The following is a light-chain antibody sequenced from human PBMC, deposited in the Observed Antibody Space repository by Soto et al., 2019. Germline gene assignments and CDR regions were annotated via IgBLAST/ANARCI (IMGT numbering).Light chain of an antibody. CDR1: QSVTSN. CDR3: QQYNNWPPWT. J-gene: IGKJ1*01. CDR2: DAS. V-gene: IGKV3-15*01. Sequence: EIVMTQSPATLSVSPGERATLSCSASQSVTSNFAWYQQKPGQAPRLLIYDASTRATGIPARFSGSGSGTEFTLTISSLQSEDFAVYYCQQYNNWPPWTFGRGTKVEIK.